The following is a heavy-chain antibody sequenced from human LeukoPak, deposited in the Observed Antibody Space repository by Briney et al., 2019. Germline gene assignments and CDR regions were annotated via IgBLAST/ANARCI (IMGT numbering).Heavy chain of an antibody. V-gene: IGHV4-4*02. CDR3: ARAGYYGSGSYHNFGGNWFDP. J-gene: IGHJ5*02. D-gene: IGHD3-10*01. CDR2: IYHSGST. CDR1: GGSISSSNW. Sequence: SGTLSLTCAVSGGSISSSNWWSWVRQPPGKGLEWIGEIYHSGSTNYNPSLKSRVTISVDKSKNQFSLKLSSVTAADTAVYYCARAGYYGSGSYHNFGGNWFDPWGQGTLVTVSS.